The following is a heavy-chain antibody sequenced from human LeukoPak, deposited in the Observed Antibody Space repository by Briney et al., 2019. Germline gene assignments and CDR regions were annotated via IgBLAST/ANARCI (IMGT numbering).Heavy chain of an antibody. J-gene: IGHJ6*02. CDR3: ARDPGSLPAAIGYCYYGMDV. V-gene: IGHV3-21*01. CDR1: GFTFSSYS. CDR2: ISSSSSYI. D-gene: IGHD2-2*02. Sequence: PGGSLRLSCAASGFTFSSYSMNWVRQAPGKGLEWVSSISSSSSYIYYADSVKGRFTISRDNAKNSLYLQMNSLRAEDTAVYYCARDPGSLPAAIGYCYYGMDVWGQGTTVTVSS.